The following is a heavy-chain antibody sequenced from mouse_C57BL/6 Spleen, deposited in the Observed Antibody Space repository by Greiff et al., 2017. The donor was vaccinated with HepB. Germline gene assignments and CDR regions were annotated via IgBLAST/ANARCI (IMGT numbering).Heavy chain of an antibody. Sequence: VQLQQSGPELVKPGDSVKISCKASGYSFTGYFMNWVMQSHGKSLEWIGRINPYNGDTFDNQKFKGKATLTVDKSSSTAHMELRSLTSEDSAVYYCARRASNYGIYAMDYWGQGTSVTVSS. CDR3: ARRASNYGIYAMDY. D-gene: IGHD2-5*01. V-gene: IGHV1-20*01. CDR1: GYSFTGYF. CDR2: INPYNGDT. J-gene: IGHJ4*01.